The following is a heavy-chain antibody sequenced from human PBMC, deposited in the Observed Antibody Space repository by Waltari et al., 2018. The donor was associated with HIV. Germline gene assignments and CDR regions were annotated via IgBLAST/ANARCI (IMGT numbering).Heavy chain of an antibody. CDR3: ARGGPDYGEPIDY. CDR1: GFTFSDYD. D-gene: IGHD4-17*01. Sequence: QVQRVESGGGLVKPGGSLSPSCAASGFTFSDYDIIWVRQAPGKGLEWVSYISASGSSIFYADSVKGRFTISRDNAKNSLFLQMNSLTAEDTAVYYCARGGPDYGEPIDYWGQGTLVTVSS. V-gene: IGHV3-11*01. J-gene: IGHJ4*02. CDR2: ISASGSSI.